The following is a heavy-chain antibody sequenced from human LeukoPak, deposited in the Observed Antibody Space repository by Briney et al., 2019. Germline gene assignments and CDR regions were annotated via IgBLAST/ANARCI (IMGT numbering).Heavy chain of an antibody. CDR2: IYYSGST. J-gene: IGHJ6*02. CDR1: GGSISSYY. CDR3: ARDRRILWFNYGIDV. D-gene: IGHD3-10*01. V-gene: IGHV4-59*01. Sequence: SETLSLTCTVSGGSISSYYWSWIRQPPGKGLEWIGHIYYSGSTNYNPSLKSRVTISVDTSKNQFSLKLSSVTAADTAVYYCARDRRILWFNYGIDVWGQGTTVTVCS.